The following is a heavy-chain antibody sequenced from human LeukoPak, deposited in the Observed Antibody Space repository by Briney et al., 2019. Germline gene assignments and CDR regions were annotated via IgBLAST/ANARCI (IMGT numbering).Heavy chain of an antibody. J-gene: IGHJ4*02. D-gene: IGHD3-3*01. Sequence: PSETLSLTCTVSGGSISSYYWSWIRQPAGKGLEWIGRIYTSGSTNYNPSLKSRVTMSVDTSKNQFSLKLSSVTAADTAVYYCAKKPDVGYDFWSGYTPLDYWGQGTLVTVSS. CDR3: AKKPDVGYDFWSGYTPLDY. V-gene: IGHV4-4*07. CDR1: GGSISSYY. CDR2: IYTSGST.